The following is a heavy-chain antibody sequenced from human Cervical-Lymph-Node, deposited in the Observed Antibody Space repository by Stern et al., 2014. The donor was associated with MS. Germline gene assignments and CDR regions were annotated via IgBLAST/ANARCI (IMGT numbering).Heavy chain of an antibody. D-gene: IGHD3-10*01. V-gene: IGHV4-59*01. CDR1: GGSITSYY. J-gene: IGHJ6*02. CDR2: VYYSGST. CDR3: ARRGQYGSYPLYYYYGMDV. Sequence: QLQLQESGPGLVKPSETLSLTCTVSGGSITSYYWSWIRQTPGKGLEWIWHVYYSGSTNYNPSLKSRVPISVETSKNQFSLKLRSVPAADTAVYYCARRGQYGSYPLYYYYGMDVWGQGTTVTVSS.